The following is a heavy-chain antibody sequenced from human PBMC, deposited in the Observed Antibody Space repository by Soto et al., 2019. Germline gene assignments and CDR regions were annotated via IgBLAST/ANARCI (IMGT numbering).Heavy chain of an antibody. V-gene: IGHV4-59*01. CDR3: ARGQGFLWFDP. CDR1: GASISTYY. J-gene: IGHJ5*02. CDR2: IYYSGTT. Sequence: SETLSLTCTVSGASISTYYWSWIRQPPGKGLEWIGYIYYSGTTNYNPSLKSRVTLSLDTSKSQFSLKLRSVTAADTAVYYCARGQGFLWFDPWGQGSLVTVSS.